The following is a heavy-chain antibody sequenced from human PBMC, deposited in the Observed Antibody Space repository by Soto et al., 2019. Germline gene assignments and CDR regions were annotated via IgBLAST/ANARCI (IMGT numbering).Heavy chain of an antibody. CDR3: ARGGANYDILLSLYGMDV. CDR2: ISAYNGNT. D-gene: IGHD3-9*01. CDR1: GYTFTSYG. Sequence: QVQLVQSGAEVKKPGASVKVSCKASGYTFTSYGISWVRQAPGQGLEWMGWISAYNGNTNYAQKLQGRVTMTTDTSTSTAYMELRSLRAEDTAVYYCARGGANYDILLSLYGMDVWGQGTTVTVSS. V-gene: IGHV1-18*01. J-gene: IGHJ6*02.